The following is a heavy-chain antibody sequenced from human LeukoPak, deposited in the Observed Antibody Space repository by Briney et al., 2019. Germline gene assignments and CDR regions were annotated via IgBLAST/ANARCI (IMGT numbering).Heavy chain of an antibody. D-gene: IGHD6-19*01. CDR1: GGSISSGSYY. Sequence: SQTLSLTCTVSGGSISSGSYYWSWIRQPAGKGLEWIGRIYTSGSTNYNPSLKSRVTISVDTSKNQFSLKLSSVTAADTAVYYCARTWIAVAGLGWFDPWGQGTLVTVSS. CDR3: ARTWIAVAGLGWFDP. J-gene: IGHJ5*02. CDR2: IYTSGST. V-gene: IGHV4-61*02.